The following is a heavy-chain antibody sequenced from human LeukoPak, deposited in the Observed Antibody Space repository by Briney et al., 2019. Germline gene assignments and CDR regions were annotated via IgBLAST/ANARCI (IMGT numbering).Heavy chain of an antibody. D-gene: IGHD6-19*01. CDR2: VSYSGST. J-gene: IGHJ4*02. CDR3: ASQGSDSGWFYF. Sequence: SETLSLTCTVSGVSMRTYYWSWIRQPPGKGLEWIGYVSYSGSTDYNPSLKSRLTISVDTSETQFSLKLTSVTAADTAIYYCASQGSDSGWFYFWGQGTLVTVSS. V-gene: IGHV4-59*08. CDR1: GVSMRTYY.